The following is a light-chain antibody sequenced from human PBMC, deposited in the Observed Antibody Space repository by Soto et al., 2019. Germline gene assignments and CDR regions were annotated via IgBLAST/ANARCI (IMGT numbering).Light chain of an antibody. J-gene: IGLJ1*01. Sequence: QSVLTQPASLSGSPGQSITISCTGTSSDIGGYNYVSWYQQHPGKAPKLIIHDVTNRPSGVSDRFFGSKSGNTASLTISVLQAEDEADYYCSSYRASSTTHYVFGTGTKGTVL. CDR3: SSYRASSTTHYV. CDR1: SSDIGGYNY. V-gene: IGLV2-14*03. CDR2: DVT.